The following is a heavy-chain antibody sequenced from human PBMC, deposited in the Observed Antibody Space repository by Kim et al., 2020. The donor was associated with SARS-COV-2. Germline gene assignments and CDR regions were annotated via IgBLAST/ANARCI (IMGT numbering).Heavy chain of an antibody. Sequence: GGSLRLSCAASGFTFGDYAMHWVRQAPGKGLEWVSGISWNSVSIGYADSVKGRFTISRDNAKNSLYLQMNSLRPEDTALYYCAKDQSISSSVPRRLATDGFDLWGQGTVVTVSS. CDR3: AKDQSISSSVPRRLATDGFDL. D-gene: IGHD6-6*01. CDR2: ISWNSVSI. V-gene: IGHV3-9*01. CDR1: GFTFGDYA. J-gene: IGHJ3*01.